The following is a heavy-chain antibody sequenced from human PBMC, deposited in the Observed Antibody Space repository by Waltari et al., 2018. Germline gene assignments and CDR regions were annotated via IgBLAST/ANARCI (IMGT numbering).Heavy chain of an antibody. CDR2: IYHSGST. CDR1: GYSISSGYY. CDR3: ASLSSSSKGDY. D-gene: IGHD6-6*01. V-gene: IGHV4-38-2*01. J-gene: IGHJ4*02. Sequence: QVQLQESGPGLVKPSETLSLTCAVSGYSISSGYYWGWIRQPPGKGLEWIGSIYHSGSTYYNPSLKVRVTISVDTSISTAYMELSRLRSDDTAVYYCASLSSSSKGDYWGQGTLVTVSS.